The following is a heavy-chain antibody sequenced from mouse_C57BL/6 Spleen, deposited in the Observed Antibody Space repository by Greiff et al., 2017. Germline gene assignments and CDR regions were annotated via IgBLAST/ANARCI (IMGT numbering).Heavy chain of an antibody. CDR3: ARGVDYDVAVTAY. V-gene: IGHV2-2*01. CDR1: GFSLTSYG. J-gene: IGHJ4*01. D-gene: IGHD2-4*01. Sequence: QVQLKESGPGLVQPSQSLSITCTVSGFSLTSYGVHWVRQSPGKGLAWLGVIWSGGSTDYNAAFISRLSISKDNSKSQVFFKMNSLQADDTAIYYCARGVDYDVAVTAYWGQGTSVTGSS. CDR2: IWSGGST.